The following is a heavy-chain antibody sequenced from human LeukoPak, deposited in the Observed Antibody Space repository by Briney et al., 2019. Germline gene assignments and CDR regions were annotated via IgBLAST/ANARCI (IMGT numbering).Heavy chain of an antibody. Sequence: PSETLSLTCTVSGGSISSHYWSWIQQPPGKGLERIGYIYYSGSTNYNPSLKSRVTISVDTSKNQFSLKLSSVTAADTAVYYCARIVLGTDYYYYYYMDVWGKGTTVTVSS. CDR1: GGSISSHY. J-gene: IGHJ6*03. D-gene: IGHD3-22*01. V-gene: IGHV4-59*11. CDR2: IYYSGST. CDR3: ARIVLGTDYYYYYYMDV.